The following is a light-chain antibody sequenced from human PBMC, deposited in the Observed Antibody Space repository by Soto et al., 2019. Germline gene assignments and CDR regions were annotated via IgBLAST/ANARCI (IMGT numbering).Light chain of an antibody. V-gene: IGKV3-11*01. CDR1: QSVGSN. CDR2: DAG. CDR3: QQYSSSLCT. Sequence: EIVLTQSPATLPLSPGERATLSCRASQSVGSNYGWYQQKPGQAPRLLIYDAGNGAAGIPAMFSGSGCGTYFTLTIRHEADEYFVDYYCQQYSSSLCTFGQGTKVDIK. J-gene: IGKJ1*01.